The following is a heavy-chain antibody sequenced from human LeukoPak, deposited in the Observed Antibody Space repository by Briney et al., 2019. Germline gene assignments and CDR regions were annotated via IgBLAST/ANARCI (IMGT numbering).Heavy chain of an antibody. J-gene: IGHJ4*02. CDR2: IKQDGSEK. V-gene: IGHV3-7*01. Sequence: GGSLRLSCAASGFTFSSYWMSWVRQAPGKGLEWVANIKQDGSEKYYVDSVKGRFTISRNNAKNSLYLQMNSLRAEDTAVYYCAKDLRSSTSPGDWGQGTLVTVSS. D-gene: IGHD2-2*01. CDR3: AKDLRSSTSPGD. CDR1: GFTFSSYW.